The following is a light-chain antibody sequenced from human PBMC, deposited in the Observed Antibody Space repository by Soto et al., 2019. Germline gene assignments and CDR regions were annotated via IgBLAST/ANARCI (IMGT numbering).Light chain of an antibody. CDR1: QIISNW. Sequence: DIQMSQSPSTLSASVGGRFTITCRASQIISNWLAWYQQKPGKAPKLLTYKASSLETGVPSRFSGSGSGTEFTLTISSLQPDDFATYYCQQYNSSSWTFGQGTKVDI. V-gene: IGKV1-5*03. CDR3: QQYNSSSWT. CDR2: KAS. J-gene: IGKJ1*01.